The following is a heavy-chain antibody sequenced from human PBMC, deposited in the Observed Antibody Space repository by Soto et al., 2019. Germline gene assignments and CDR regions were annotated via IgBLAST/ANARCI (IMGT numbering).Heavy chain of an antibody. D-gene: IGHD3-9*01. Sequence: GSLRLPCAASGFTFSSYAMSWVRQAPGKGLEWVSAISGSGGSTYYADSVKGRFTISRDNSKNTLYLQMNSLRAEDTAVYYCASYNRGYDILTGYYRSDYFDYWGQGTLVTVS. CDR2: ISGSGGST. V-gene: IGHV3-23*01. CDR3: ASYNRGYDILTGYYRSDYFDY. CDR1: GFTFSSYA. J-gene: IGHJ4*02.